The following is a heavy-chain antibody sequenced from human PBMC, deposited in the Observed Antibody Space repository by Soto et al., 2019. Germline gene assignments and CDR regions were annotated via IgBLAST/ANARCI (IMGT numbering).Heavy chain of an antibody. J-gene: IGHJ2*01. V-gene: IGHV3-72*01. D-gene: IGHD7-27*01. Sequence: EVQLEESGGGLIQTIGSLTLSCAASRFTFSDHSLDWVRQAPGKGLEWIGRIRDTANSYTRDYAASVKGRFPISRDDSNNSLFLQMNSLKTEDTANYYCDRIHLGRDNYFDLWVRGTLVTVSS. CDR3: DRIHLGRDNYFDL. CDR2: IRDTANSYTR. CDR1: RFTFSDHS.